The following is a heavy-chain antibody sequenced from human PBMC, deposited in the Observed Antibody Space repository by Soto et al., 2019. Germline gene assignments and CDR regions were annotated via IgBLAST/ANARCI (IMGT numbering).Heavy chain of an antibody. D-gene: IGHD2-15*01. Sequence: GGSLRLSCAASGFTFSSSGMHWVRQAPGKGLEWLAHIWYDGSNKYYADSVEGRFTISRDNSKNTLYLQMNTLRAEDTAVYYCARAPPYCSGGSCYSDPWGQGTLVTVSS. CDR3: ARAPPYCSGGSCYSDP. CDR2: IWYDGSNK. CDR1: GFTFSSSG. V-gene: IGHV3-33*01. J-gene: IGHJ5*02.